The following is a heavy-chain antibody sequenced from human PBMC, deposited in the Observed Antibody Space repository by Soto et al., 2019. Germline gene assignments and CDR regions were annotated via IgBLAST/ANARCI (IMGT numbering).Heavy chain of an antibody. CDR2: ISSNGGST. J-gene: IGHJ6*03. D-gene: IGHD3-3*01. Sequence: EVQLVESGGGLVQPGGSLRLSCAASEFSFSSYAMHWVRQAPEKGMEYVSAISSNGGSTYYANSVKGRFTISRDNSKNTLYPQMGSLRAEDMAVYYFARDGAPDIWSGPKRRRYYYYYMDVWGKGTTVTVSS. CDR3: ARDGAPDIWSGPKRRRYYYYYMDV. V-gene: IGHV3-64*01. CDR1: EFSFSSYA.